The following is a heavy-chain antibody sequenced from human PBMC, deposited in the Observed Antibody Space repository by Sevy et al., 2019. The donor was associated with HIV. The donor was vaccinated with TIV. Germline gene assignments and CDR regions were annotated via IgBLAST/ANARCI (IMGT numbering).Heavy chain of an antibody. V-gene: IGHV4-39*01. Sequence: SETLSLTCTVSGGSISSSSYYWGWIRQPPGKGLEWIGSIYYSGSTYYNPSLKSRVTIYVDTSKNQFSLKLSSVTAADTAVYYCASRGENTDYYDSRGYYYYFDYWGQGTLVTVSS. CDR3: ASRGENTDYYDSRGYYYYFDY. CDR2: IYYSGST. J-gene: IGHJ4*02. D-gene: IGHD3-22*01. CDR1: GGSISSSSYY.